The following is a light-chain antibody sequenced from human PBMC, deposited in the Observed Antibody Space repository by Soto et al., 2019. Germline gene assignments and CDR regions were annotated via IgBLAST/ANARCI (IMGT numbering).Light chain of an antibody. CDR3: CSYAGSGTFYV. J-gene: IGLJ1*01. Sequence: QSVLTQPASVSGSPGQSITISCTGTSSDVGSYNLVSWYQQHPGKAPKLMIYEGSERPSGVSYRFSGSKSGNTASLTISGLQAEDEADYYCCSYAGSGTFYVFGNGTKVTVL. CDR1: SSDVGSYNL. CDR2: EGS. V-gene: IGLV2-23*01.